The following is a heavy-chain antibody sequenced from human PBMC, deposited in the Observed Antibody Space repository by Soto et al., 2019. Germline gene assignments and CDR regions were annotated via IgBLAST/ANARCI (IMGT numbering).Heavy chain of an antibody. V-gene: IGHV1-18*01. CDR1: GHTFITYG. CDR2: INNRNGNT. CDR3: AIDGNQWDHRYFDS. D-gene: IGHD1-26*01. J-gene: IGHJ4*02. Sequence: QVQLVQSGAEVRKPGVSLKVACKASGHTFITYGVSWVRQAPGQGLEWMGWINNRNGNTNYAQKFQGRVTMTTDTSTTTVYMELRSLRSDDTAVYYCAIDGNQWDHRYFDSWGQGTLVTVSS.